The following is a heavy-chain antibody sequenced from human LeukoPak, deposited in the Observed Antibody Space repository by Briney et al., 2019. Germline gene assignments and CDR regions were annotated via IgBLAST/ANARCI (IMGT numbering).Heavy chain of an antibody. V-gene: IGHV3-11*04. CDR3: ARGTDYGSGRGFDY. CDR2: ISSSGDTI. Sequence: LRLSCAASAFTFSAYYMSWIRQAPGKGLEWLSYISSSGDTIYYADSVKGRFTISRDNAKNSLYLQMNSLRADDTAVYYCARGTDYGSGRGFDYWGQGTLVTVSS. J-gene: IGHJ4*02. CDR1: AFTFSAYY. D-gene: IGHD3-10*01.